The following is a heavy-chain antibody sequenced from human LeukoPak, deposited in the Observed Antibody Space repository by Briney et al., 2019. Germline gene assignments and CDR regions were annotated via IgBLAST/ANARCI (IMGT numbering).Heavy chain of an antibody. V-gene: IGHV1-24*01. CDR1: GYTLTELS. CDR3: ATDRLVGATTDPLFDY. D-gene: IGHD1-26*01. J-gene: IGHJ4*02. Sequence: ASVKVSCKVSGYTLTELSMHGVGQAPGKGREWMGGFDLEDGGTIYAQVCQGRVTMMESTSTDTAYMALRRLRSEHTAVYYCATDRLVGATTDPLFDYWGQGTLVTVSS. CDR2: FDLEDGGT.